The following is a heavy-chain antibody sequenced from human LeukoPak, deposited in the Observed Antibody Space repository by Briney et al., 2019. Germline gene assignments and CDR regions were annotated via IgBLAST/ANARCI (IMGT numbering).Heavy chain of an antibody. Sequence: ASVKVSCKASVYTFTGYHMHWVRQAPGQGLEWMGWINPNSGGTNYAQKFQGRVTVTRDTSISTAYMELSRLRSDYTAVYYCARVTSMVDVDYWGQGTLVTVSS. CDR2: INPNSGGT. D-gene: IGHD4/OR15-4a*01. V-gene: IGHV1-2*02. CDR1: VYTFTGYH. CDR3: ARVTSMVDVDY. J-gene: IGHJ4*02.